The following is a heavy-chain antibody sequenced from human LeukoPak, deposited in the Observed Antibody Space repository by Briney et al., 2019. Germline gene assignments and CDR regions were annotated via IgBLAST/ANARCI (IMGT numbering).Heavy chain of an antibody. CDR2: IYYSGST. CDR3: ARDSEYYDSSGYYYGPRGWFDP. V-gene: IGHV4-59*01. Sequence: PSETLFLICTVSGGSISSYYWSWIRQPPGKGLQWIGDIYYSGSTNYNHSLKSRVTIPVDTSKNQFSLKLSSVTAADTAVYYCARDSEYYDSSGYYYGPRGWFDPWGQGTLVTVSS. J-gene: IGHJ5*02. CDR1: GGSISSYY. D-gene: IGHD3-22*01.